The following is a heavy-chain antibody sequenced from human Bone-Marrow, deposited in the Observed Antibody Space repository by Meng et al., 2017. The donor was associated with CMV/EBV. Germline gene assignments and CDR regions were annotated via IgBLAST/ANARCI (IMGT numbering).Heavy chain of an antibody. V-gene: IGHV4-39*07. D-gene: IGHD7-27*01. Sequence: SETLSLTCSVSGGSISRSTYYWGWIRQPPGKGLEWIGSIFYRGSTYYNPSLESRVTISVDTSKNQFSLHLRSVTAADTAVYYCARDMGPELGAVYWGQGTLVTVSS. CDR2: IFYRGST. J-gene: IGHJ4*02. CDR1: GGSISRSTYY. CDR3: ARDMGPELGAVY.